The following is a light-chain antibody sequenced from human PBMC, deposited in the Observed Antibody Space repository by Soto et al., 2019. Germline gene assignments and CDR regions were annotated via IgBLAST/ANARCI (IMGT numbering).Light chain of an antibody. CDR2: GAS. Sequence: EIVLTQSPATLSLSPGERATLSCRASQSVGSYLAWYQQKPGQAPRPLIYGASKRAPGVSARFSGSGSGTDFTLTISSLQPDDFATYYCQHYNSYSEAFGQGTKVDIK. J-gene: IGKJ1*01. V-gene: IGKV3-11*01. CDR1: QSVGSY. CDR3: QHYNSYSEA.